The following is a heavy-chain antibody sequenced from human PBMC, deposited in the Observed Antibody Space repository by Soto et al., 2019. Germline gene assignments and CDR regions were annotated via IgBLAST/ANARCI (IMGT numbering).Heavy chain of an antibody. CDR3: ARQPQLRPHGMDV. J-gene: IGHJ6*02. CDR2: IYPGDSDT. Sequence: PXDSQKVSWNCSGYIFTTYGIGLVLQMPGKGLEWMGIIYPGDSDTRYSPSFQGQVTISADKSISTAYLQWSSLTASDTAMYYCARQPQLRPHGMDVCGQRTTVTVSS. V-gene: IGHV5-51*01. CDR1: GYIFTTYG. D-gene: IGHD2-2*01.